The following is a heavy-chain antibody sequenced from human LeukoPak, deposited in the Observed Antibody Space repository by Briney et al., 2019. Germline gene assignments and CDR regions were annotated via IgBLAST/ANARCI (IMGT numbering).Heavy chain of an antibody. Sequence: SETLSLTCAVYGGSFSGYYWSWIRQPPGKGLEWIGEINHSGSTNYNPSLKSRVTISVDTSKNQFSLKLSSVTAADTAVYYCARGVVYYDFYYWGQGTLVTVSS. D-gene: IGHD3-3*01. V-gene: IGHV4-34*01. CDR1: GGSFSGYY. CDR3: ARGVVYYDFYY. CDR2: INHSGST. J-gene: IGHJ4*02.